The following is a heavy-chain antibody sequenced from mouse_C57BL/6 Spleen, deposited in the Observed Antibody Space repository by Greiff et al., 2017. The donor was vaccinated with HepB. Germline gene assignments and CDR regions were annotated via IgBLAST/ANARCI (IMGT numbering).Heavy chain of an antibody. CDR3: ARGGLRPPFAY. CDR1: GYSITSGYY. V-gene: IGHV3-6*01. J-gene: IGHJ3*01. Sequence: EVHLVESGPGLVKPSQSLSLTCSVTGYSITSGYYWNWIRQFPGNKLEWMGYISYDGSNNYNPYLKNRISITRDTSKNQFFLKLNSVTTEDTATYYCARGGLRPPFAYWGQGTLVTVSA. CDR2: ISYDGSN.